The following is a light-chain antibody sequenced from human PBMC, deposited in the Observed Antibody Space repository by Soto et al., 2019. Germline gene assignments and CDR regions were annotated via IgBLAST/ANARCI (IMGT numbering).Light chain of an antibody. J-gene: IGKJ4*01. Sequence: EIVLTQSPATLSLSPGERATLSCRASQIVSSFLAWYQQEPGQAPRLLIYGASNRATGIPSRFSGSGSGTDFTLTISSLEPEDFAVYYCQEDTKWPQLTLGGGTKVDIK. V-gene: IGKV3-11*01. CDR1: QIVSSF. CDR2: GAS. CDR3: QEDTKWPQLT.